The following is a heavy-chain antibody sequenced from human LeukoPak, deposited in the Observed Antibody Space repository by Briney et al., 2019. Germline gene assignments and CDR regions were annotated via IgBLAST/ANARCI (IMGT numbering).Heavy chain of an antibody. CDR2: IIPILGIA. Sequence: ASVKVSCKASGGTFSSYAISWVRQAPGQGLEWMGRIIPILGIANYAQKFQGRVTITADKSTSTAYMELSSLRSEDTAVYYCARGGGDYRFDYWGQGTLVIVSS. D-gene: IGHD3-16*01. CDR1: GGTFSSYA. V-gene: IGHV1-69*04. J-gene: IGHJ4*02. CDR3: ARGGGDYRFDY.